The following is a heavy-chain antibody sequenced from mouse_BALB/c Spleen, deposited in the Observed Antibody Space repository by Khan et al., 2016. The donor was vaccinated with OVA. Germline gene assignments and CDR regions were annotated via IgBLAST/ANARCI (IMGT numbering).Heavy chain of an antibody. Sequence: LVESGPELKKPGETVKISCKASEYSFTNYVMNWVKQAPGKGLKWMGWINTYIGEPTYSDDFKGRFAFSLETSASTAYLQINNLKNEDTATYFCARGNRDFDYWGQGTTLTVSS. CDR2: INTYIGEP. CDR3: ARGNRDFDY. CDR1: EYSFTNYV. J-gene: IGHJ2*01. D-gene: IGHD2-1*01. V-gene: IGHV9-3-1*01.